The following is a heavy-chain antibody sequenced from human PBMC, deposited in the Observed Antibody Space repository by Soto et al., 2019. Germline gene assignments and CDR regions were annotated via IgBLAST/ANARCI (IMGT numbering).Heavy chain of an antibody. D-gene: IGHD3-3*01. V-gene: IGHV1-18*01. CDR1: GYTFTSSG. CDR3: ARDQGITTFGVYSMYYYGMDV. J-gene: IGHJ6*02. CDR2: ISTDNGNT. Sequence: GASVKVSCKASGYTFTSSGISWVRQDPGQGLEWMGWISTDNGNTNYAQHLQGRVSLTTDTSTSTAYMDLRSLRSDDTAVYYCARDQGITTFGVYSMYYYGMDVWGQGTTVTVSS.